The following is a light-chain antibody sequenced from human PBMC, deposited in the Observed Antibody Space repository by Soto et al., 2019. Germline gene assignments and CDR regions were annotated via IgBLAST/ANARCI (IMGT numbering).Light chain of an antibody. CDR3: QQYHTWPIT. J-gene: IGKJ4*01. CDR2: GAS. V-gene: IGKV3-20*01. Sequence: EIVLTQSPGTLSLSPGERATLSCRASQRISSTYLAWYHQKPGQTPRLLIYGASSRATGIPDRFNGSGSGTDFTLTISRLEPEDFAIYYCQQYHTWPITFGGGTKVDIK. CDR1: QRISSTY.